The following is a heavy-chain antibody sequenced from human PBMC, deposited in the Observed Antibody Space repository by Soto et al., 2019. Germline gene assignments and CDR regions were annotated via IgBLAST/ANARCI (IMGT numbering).Heavy chain of an antibody. D-gene: IGHD2-2*01. V-gene: IGHV4-34*01. CDR2: IKHSGST. CDR3: ARALRTAAAPLSNYYYFYYLDA. J-gene: IGHJ6*03. Sequence: SETLSRTCAVYGGSFSGYYWSRIRQPPGKGLDSIGEIKHSGSTNYNPSLKSRVTISVDTSKNQFSLKQRFVTAADTAVYYCARALRTAAAPLSNYYYFYYLDAWGKGTMVTVSS. CDR1: GGSFSGYY.